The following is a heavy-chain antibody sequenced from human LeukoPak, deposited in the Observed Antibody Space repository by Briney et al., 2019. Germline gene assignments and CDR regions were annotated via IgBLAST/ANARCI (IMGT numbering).Heavy chain of an antibody. J-gene: IGHJ4*02. Sequence: HWVRQAXXKGLEWVAFIRYDGSNKYNADSVKGRFTISRDNSKNTPYLKMNSLRAEDTALYYCAKGSIGYSQGYTDYWGQGTLVTVPS. V-gene: IGHV3-30*02. D-gene: IGHD5-18*01. CDR3: AKGSIGYSQGYTDY. CDR2: IRYDGSNK.